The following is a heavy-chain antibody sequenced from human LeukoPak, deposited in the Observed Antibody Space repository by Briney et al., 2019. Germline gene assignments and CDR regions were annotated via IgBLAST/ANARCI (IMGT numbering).Heavy chain of an antibody. J-gene: IGHJ5*02. Sequence: GASVKVSCKASGGTFSSYAISWVRQAPGQGLEWMGRIIPILGIANYAQKFQGRVTITADKSTSTAYMELSSLRSEDTAVYYCARVGIAAAANWFDPWGQGTLVTVSS. V-gene: IGHV1-69*04. CDR3: ARVGIAAAANWFDP. CDR1: GGTFSSYA. D-gene: IGHD6-13*01. CDR2: IIPILGIA.